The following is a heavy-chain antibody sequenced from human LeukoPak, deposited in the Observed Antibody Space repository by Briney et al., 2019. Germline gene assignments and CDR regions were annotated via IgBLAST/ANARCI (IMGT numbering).Heavy chain of an antibody. CDR1: GYTFTSYD. Sequence: ASVKVSCKASGYTFTSYDINWVRQATGQGLEWMGWMNPNSGNTGYAQKFQGRVTMTRNTSISTAYMELSSLRSEDTAVYYCARDSSIAARPATYYMDVWGKGATVTVSS. CDR3: ARDSSIAARPATYYMDV. D-gene: IGHD6-6*01. J-gene: IGHJ6*03. V-gene: IGHV1-8*01. CDR2: MNPNSGNT.